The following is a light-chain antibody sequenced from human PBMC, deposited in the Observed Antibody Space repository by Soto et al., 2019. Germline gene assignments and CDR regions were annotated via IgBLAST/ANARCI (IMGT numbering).Light chain of an antibody. J-gene: IGKJ5*01. V-gene: IGKV1-9*01. Sequence: DIQLTQSPSFLSASVGDRVTITCRASLGISSYLAWYQQKPGNAPKLLIYAASTLQSGVPSRFSGSGSGTEFTLTISSLQPEDFATYYCQQLNSYPITFGQGTRLEIK. CDR2: AAS. CDR3: QQLNSYPIT. CDR1: LGISSY.